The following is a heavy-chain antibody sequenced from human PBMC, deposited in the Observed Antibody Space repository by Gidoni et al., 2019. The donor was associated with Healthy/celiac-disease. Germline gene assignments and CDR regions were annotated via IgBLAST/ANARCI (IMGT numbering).Heavy chain of an antibody. CDR2: INHSGST. Sequence: QVQLQQWGAGLLKPSETLSLTCAVYGGSFRGYYWSWIRQPPGKGLEWIGAINHSGSTNYNPALKRRGTISVDTAKNQFSLKLSSVTAADTAVYYCARGGVVVPAAIWHYYYYMDVWGKGTTVTVSS. J-gene: IGHJ6*03. V-gene: IGHV4-34*01. D-gene: IGHD2-2*01. CDR3: ARGGVVVPAAIWHYYYYMDV. CDR1: GGSFRGYY.